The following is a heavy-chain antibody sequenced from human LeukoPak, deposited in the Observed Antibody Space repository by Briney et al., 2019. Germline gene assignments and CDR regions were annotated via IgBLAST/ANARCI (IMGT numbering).Heavy chain of an antibody. CDR1: GFTFSSYA. Sequence: PGGSLRLSCAASGFTFSSYAMHWVRQAPGKGPEYVSAISSNGGSTYYANSVKGRFTISRDNSKNTLYLQMGSLRAEDMAVYYCARDFPPLGYWGQGTLVTVSS. D-gene: IGHD2/OR15-2a*01. CDR2: ISSNGGST. J-gene: IGHJ4*02. V-gene: IGHV3-64*01. CDR3: ARDFPPLGY.